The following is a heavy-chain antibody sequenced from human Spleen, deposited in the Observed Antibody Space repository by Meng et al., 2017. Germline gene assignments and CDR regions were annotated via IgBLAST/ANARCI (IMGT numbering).Heavy chain of an antibody. V-gene: IGHV4-34*01. Sequence: QGQLQQWGAGLLKPSETLSLSCGVSGGSFSDYSWSWIRQPPGKGLEWIGEINHSGSTNYNPSLKSRVTISVDMSKNQFSLKLSSLTAADTAVYYCARTRLFDFWSGSTPFDYWGQGTLVTVSS. CDR3: ARTRLFDFWSGSTPFDY. D-gene: IGHD3-3*01. CDR2: INHSGST. J-gene: IGHJ4*02. CDR1: GGSFSDYS.